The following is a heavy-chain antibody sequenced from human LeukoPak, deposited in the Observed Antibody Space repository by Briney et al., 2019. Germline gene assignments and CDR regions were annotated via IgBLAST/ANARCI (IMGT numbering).Heavy chain of an antibody. Sequence: GGSLRLSCAASGFSFSSYWMSWVRQAPGKGLEWVANIKQDGSEKYYVDSVRGRFTISRDNAKNSLYLQMNSLRAEDTAVYYCARGAYCGGDCYSSAFDIWGQGTMVTVSS. CDR2: IKQDGSEK. CDR3: ARGAYCGGDCYSSAFDI. D-gene: IGHD2-21*02. V-gene: IGHV3-7*01. J-gene: IGHJ3*02. CDR1: GFSFSSYW.